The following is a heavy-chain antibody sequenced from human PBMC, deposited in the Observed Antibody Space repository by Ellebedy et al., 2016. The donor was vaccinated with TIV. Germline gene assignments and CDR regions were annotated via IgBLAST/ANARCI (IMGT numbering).Heavy chain of an antibody. CDR1: GYTFTSYD. J-gene: IGHJ4*02. V-gene: IGHV1-2*04. CDR2: INPNSGGT. Sequence: AASVKVSCKASGYTFTSYDINWVRQAPGQGLEWMGWINPNSGGTNYAQKFQGWVTMTRDTSISTAYMELSRLRSDDTAVYSCARDGGSYSDFDYWGQGTLVTGSS. CDR3: ARDGGSYSDFDY. D-gene: IGHD1-26*01.